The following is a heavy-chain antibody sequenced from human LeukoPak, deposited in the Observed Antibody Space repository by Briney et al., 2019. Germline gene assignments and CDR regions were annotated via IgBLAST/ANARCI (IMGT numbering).Heavy chain of an antibody. V-gene: IGHV3-64*01. CDR1: GFTFSSHA. CDR2: ISSDGGVT. CDR3: ARDPHCGSTSCLSYFDY. Sequence: GGSLRLSCAASGFTFSSHAMHWVRQAPGKGQEYVSAISSDGGVTYYANSVKGRFTISRDNSKNTVHLQMGSLRGEDMAVYYCARDPHCGSTSCLSYFDYWGQGTLVTVSS. J-gene: IGHJ4*02. D-gene: IGHD2-2*01.